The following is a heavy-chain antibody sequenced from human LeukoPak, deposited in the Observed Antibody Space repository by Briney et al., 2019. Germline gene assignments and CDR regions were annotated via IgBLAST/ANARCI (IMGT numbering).Heavy chain of an antibody. J-gene: IGHJ4*02. CDR1: GGSISSSSYY. CDR3: ARDRGTAAAGSDFDY. D-gene: IGHD6-13*01. V-gene: IGHV4-39*02. Sequence: PSETLSLTCTVSGGSISSSSYYWGWIRQPPGKGLEWIGSIYYSGSTYYNPSLKSRVTISVDTSKNQFSLKLSSVTAADTAVYYCARDRGTAAAGSDFDYWGQGTLVTVSS. CDR2: IYYSGST.